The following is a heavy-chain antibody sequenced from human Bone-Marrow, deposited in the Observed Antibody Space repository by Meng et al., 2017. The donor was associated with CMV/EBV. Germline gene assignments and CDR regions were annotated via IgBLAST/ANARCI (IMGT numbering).Heavy chain of an antibody. Sequence: GESLKISCAASGASEFPFSIYAMHWVRQAPGKGLECVSAISADGGDTYYADSVKGRFTISRDNSKNTLYLQMGSLRAEDMAVYYCARGDYDSSAYFYKWFDPWGQGTLVTVSS. V-gene: IGHV3-64*02. CDR1: GASEFPFSIYA. J-gene: IGHJ5*02. D-gene: IGHD3-22*01. CDR2: ISADGGDT. CDR3: ARGDYDSSAYFYKWFDP.